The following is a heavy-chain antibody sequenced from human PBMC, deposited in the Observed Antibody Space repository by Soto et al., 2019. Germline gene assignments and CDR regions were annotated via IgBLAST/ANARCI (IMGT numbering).Heavy chain of an antibody. CDR2: IYSGGST. CDR1: GFTVSSNY. D-gene: IGHD2-8*01. J-gene: IGHJ6*02. CDR3: AREGRTNGVFTYYYFGMDV. V-gene: IGHV3-53*01. Sequence: EVQLVESGGGLIQPGGSLRLSCAASGFTVSSNYMSWVRQAPGKGLEWVSVIYSGGSTYYADSVKGRFTISRDNSKNTLYLQMNSLRAEDTAVYYCAREGRTNGVFTYYYFGMDVWGQGTTVTVSS.